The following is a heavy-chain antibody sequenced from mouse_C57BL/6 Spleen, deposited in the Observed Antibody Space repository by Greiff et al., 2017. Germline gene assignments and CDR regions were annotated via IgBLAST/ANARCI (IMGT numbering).Heavy chain of an antibody. Sequence: QVQLQQPGAELVRPGSSVKLSCKASGYTFTSYWMHWVKQRPIQGLEWIGNIDPSDSETHYNQKFKDKATLTVDKSSSTAYMQLSSLTSEDSAVYYCARQVPAYYFDYWGQGTPLTVSA. D-gene: IGHD5-1*01. CDR3: ARQVPAYYFDY. V-gene: IGHV1-52*01. CDR1: GYTFTSYW. J-gene: IGHJ2*01. CDR2: IDPSDSET.